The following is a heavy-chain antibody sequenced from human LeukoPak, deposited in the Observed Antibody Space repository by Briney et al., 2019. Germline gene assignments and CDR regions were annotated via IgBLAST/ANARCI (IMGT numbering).Heavy chain of an antibody. J-gene: IGHJ4*02. V-gene: IGHV4-4*07. Sequence: SETLSLTCTVSGGSISNFYWNWIRQPAGRGLEWIGRIYSSEDTNYNPSLKSRVSLSVDTSNNQFSLKLNSVTAADTAVYYCAREATESGYPYYVDYWGQGILVTVSS. CDR3: AREATESGYPYYVDY. CDR2: IYSSEDT. D-gene: IGHD5-12*01. CDR1: GGSISNFY.